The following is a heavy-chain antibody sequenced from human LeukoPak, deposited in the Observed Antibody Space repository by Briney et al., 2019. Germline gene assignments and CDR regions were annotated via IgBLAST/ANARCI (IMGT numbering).Heavy chain of an antibody. Sequence: SEILSLTCSVSGGSTSGYLWSWIRQPPGKRLEWIWYIYYTGNTDYNPSLKSRVTMSIDTSRSQFSLKLSSVTAADTAVYYCARDRGITGTNWFDPWGQGTLVTVSS. V-gene: IGHV4-59*01. CDR3: ARDRGITGTNWFDP. D-gene: IGHD1/OR15-1a*01. J-gene: IGHJ5*02. CDR2: IYYTGNT. CDR1: GGSTSGYL.